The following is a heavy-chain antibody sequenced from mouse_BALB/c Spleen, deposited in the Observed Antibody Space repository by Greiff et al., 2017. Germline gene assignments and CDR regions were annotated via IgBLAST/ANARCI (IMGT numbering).Heavy chain of an antibody. CDR2: VNPNNGGT. CDR1: GYTFTDYY. D-gene: IGHD2-3*01. Sequence: VQLQQSGPELVKPGASVKISCKASGYTFTDYYMNWVKQSHGKSLEWIGLVNPNNGGTSYNQKFKGKATLTVDKSSSTAYMELRSLTSEDSAVYYCARDGYDAMDYWGQGTSVTVSS. J-gene: IGHJ4*01. V-gene: IGHV1-26*01. CDR3: ARDGYDAMDY.